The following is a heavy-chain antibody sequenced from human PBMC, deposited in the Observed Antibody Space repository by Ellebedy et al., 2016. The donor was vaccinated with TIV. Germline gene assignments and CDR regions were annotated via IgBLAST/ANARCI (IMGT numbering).Heavy chain of an antibody. V-gene: IGHV3-20*04. D-gene: IGHD3-10*01. CDR1: GFTLSDYW. CDR3: ARQLFRYSMGV. Sequence: PGGSLRLSCAASGFTLSDYWMIWVCQAPGKGLEWVSGINWNGGSTGYADSVNGRFTISRDNAKNSLYLQMDSLRAEDTALYYCARQLFRYSMGVWGQGTTVTVSS. J-gene: IGHJ6*02. CDR2: INWNGGST.